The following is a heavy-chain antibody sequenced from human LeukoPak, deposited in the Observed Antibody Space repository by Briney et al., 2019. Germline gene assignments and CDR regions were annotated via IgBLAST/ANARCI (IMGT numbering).Heavy chain of an antibody. J-gene: IGHJ5*02. CDR1: GGSISSYY. D-gene: IGHD3-22*01. V-gene: IGHV4-59*01. CDR3: ARVLYYYDSSGYYLNWFDP. CDR2: IYYSGST. Sequence: SETLSLTCTVSGGSISSYYWSWIRQPPGKGLEWIGYIYYSGSTNYNPSLKSRVTISVDTSKNQFSLKLSSVTAADTAVYYCARVLYYYDSSGYYLNWFDPWGQGTLVTVSS.